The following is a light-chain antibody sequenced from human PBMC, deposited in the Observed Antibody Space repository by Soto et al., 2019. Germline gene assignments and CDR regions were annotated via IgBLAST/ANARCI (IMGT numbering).Light chain of an antibody. CDR3: QQYNNWPPIT. J-gene: IGKJ5*01. V-gene: IGKV3-15*01. Sequence: EIVMTQSPATLSVSPGQRVTLSCRASQSVRSDLAWYRQKPGQAPRLLIYTASTRATGIPARFSGSGSGTDFTLTITSLQSEDFAVYYCQQYNNWPPITFGQGTRLEIK. CDR1: QSVRSD. CDR2: TAS.